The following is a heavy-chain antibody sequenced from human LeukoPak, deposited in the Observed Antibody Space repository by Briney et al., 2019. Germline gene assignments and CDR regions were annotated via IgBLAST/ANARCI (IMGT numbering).Heavy chain of an antibody. V-gene: IGHV1-2*02. CDR1: GYTFTGYY. CDR3: ARVEFDGYYDSGGYFDY. D-gene: IGHD3-22*01. Sequence: ASVKVSCKASGYTFTGYYMHWVRQAPGQGLEWMGWINPNSGGTNYAQKFQGRVTMTRDTSISTAYMELSRLRSDDTAVYYCARVEFDGYYDSGGYFDYWGQGTLVTVSS. CDR2: INPNSGGT. J-gene: IGHJ4*02.